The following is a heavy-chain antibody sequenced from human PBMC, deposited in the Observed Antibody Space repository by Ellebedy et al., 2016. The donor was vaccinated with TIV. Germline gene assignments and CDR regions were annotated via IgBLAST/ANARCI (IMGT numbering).Heavy chain of an antibody. D-gene: IGHD2-21*01. CDR1: GYTFTNHD. J-gene: IGHJ6*02. CDR2: MNPNSGNT. V-gene: IGHV1-8*01. Sequence: ASVKVSCXASGYTFTNHDINWVRQATGQGLEWMGWMNPNSGNTGYAQKFQGRVTMTRDTSINIAYMELNSLTSEDTAVYYCAREFLVQDVWGQGTTVTVSS. CDR3: AREFLVQDV.